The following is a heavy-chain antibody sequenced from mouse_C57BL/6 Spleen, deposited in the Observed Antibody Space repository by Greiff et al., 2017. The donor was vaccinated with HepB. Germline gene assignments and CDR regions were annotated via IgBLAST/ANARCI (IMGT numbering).Heavy chain of an antibody. CDR1: GYTFTDYN. CDR2: INPNNGGT. J-gene: IGHJ3*01. V-gene: IGHV1-22*01. D-gene: IGHD2-2*01. CDR3: ARKYGYAWFAY. Sequence: VQLQQSGPELVKPGASVKMSCKASGYTFTDYNMHWVKQSHGKSLEWIGYINPNNGGTSYNQKFKGKATLTVNKYSSTAYMELRSLTSEDSAVYYCARKYGYAWFAYWGQGTLVTVSA.